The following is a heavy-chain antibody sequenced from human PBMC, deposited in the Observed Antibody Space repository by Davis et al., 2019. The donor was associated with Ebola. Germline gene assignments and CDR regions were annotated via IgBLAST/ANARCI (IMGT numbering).Heavy chain of an antibody. V-gene: IGHV3-21*04. CDR2: ISSSSNYI. CDR3: AKDTANIWFDV. J-gene: IGHJ3*01. D-gene: IGHD2-21*02. Sequence: GGSLRLSCAASGFTFSSNSMNWVRQAPGKGLEWVSFISSSSNYIYYADSVKGRFTISRDNSRNTLYLQMNGLRVEDTAMYYCAKDTANIWFDVWGQGTMVTVSS. CDR1: GFTFSSNS.